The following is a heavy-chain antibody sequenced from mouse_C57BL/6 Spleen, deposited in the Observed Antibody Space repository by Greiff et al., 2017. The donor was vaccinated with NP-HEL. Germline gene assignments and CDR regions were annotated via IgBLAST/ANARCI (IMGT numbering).Heavy chain of an antibody. CDR1: GYAFSSYW. Sequence: VQLQQSGAELVKPGASVKISCKASGYAFSSYWMNWVKQRPGKGLEWIGQIYPGDGDTNYNGKFKGKATLTADKSSSTAYMQRSSLTSEDSAVYVCARWDYGSLYFDYWGQGTTLTVSS. J-gene: IGHJ2*01. CDR2: IYPGDGDT. CDR3: ARWDYGSLYFDY. D-gene: IGHD1-1*01. V-gene: IGHV1-80*01.